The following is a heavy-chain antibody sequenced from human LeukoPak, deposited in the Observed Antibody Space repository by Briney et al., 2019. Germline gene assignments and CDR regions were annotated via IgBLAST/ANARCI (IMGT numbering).Heavy chain of an antibody. V-gene: IGHV3-74*01. Sequence: GGSLRLSCAASGFTFRNDWMHWVRRAPGKGLVWVSPTNSDGSNTIYADSVKGRFTVSRDNAKSTLYLQMNSLRAEDTAVYYCARDLGYSLDYWGQGTLVTVSS. CDR1: GFTFRNDW. D-gene: IGHD2-15*01. CDR3: ARDLGYSLDY. CDR2: TNSDGSNT. J-gene: IGHJ4*02.